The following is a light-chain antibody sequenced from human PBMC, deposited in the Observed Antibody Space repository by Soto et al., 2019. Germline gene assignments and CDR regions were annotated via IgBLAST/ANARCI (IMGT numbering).Light chain of an antibody. CDR2: KAS. CDR3: QQYVSYPLT. J-gene: IGKJ4*01. Sequence: DIQMTQSPSTLSASVGDRVTITCRASQSVSAWLAWYQHKPGKAPKILIYKASSLQSGVPSRFSGSGSGTEFTLTISSLQPDDFATYYCQQYVSYPLTFCGGTKVETK. V-gene: IGKV1-5*03. CDR1: QSVSAW.